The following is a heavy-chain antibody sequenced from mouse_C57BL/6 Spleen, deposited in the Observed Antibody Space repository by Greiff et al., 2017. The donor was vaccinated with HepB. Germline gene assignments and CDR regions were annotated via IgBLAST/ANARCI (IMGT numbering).Heavy chain of an antibody. Sequence: QVQLQQSGAELVKPGASVKLSCKASGYTFTSYWMQWVKQRPGQGLEWIGEIDPSDSYTNYNQKFKGKATLTVDTSSSTAYMQLSSLTSEDSAVYYCARHRLRGFAYWGQGTLVTVSA. V-gene: IGHV1-50*01. D-gene: IGHD6-1*01. J-gene: IGHJ3*01. CDR2: IDPSDSYT. CDR3: ARHRLRGFAY. CDR1: GYTFTSYW.